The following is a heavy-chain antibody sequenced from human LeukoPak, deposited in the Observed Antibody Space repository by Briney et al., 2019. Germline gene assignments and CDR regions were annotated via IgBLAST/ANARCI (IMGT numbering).Heavy chain of an antibody. Sequence: GGSLRLSCAASGFTFSSYWMSWVRQAPGNGLEWIANIKQDGSEKYYVDSVKGRFTISRDNAKNSLYLQMNSLRAEDTAVYYCARDDDGDSLFDYWGQGTLVTVSS. J-gene: IGHJ4*02. CDR2: IKQDGSEK. CDR3: ARDDDGDSLFDY. CDR1: GFTFSSYW. D-gene: IGHD4-17*01. V-gene: IGHV3-7*01.